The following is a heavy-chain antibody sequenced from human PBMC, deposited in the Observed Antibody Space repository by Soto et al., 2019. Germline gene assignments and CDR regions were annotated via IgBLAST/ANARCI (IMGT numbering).Heavy chain of an antibody. Sequence: QVQLVESGGGVVQPGRSVRLSCAASGFTFSSYAMHWVRQAPGKGLEWVAVISYDGSNKYYADSVKGRFTISRDNSKNTLYLQMNSLRAEDTAVYYCARAVYGDYHDAFDIWGQVSMVTVSS. CDR3: ARAVYGDYHDAFDI. D-gene: IGHD4-17*01. CDR1: GFTFSSYA. CDR2: ISYDGSNK. J-gene: IGHJ3*02. V-gene: IGHV3-30-3*01.